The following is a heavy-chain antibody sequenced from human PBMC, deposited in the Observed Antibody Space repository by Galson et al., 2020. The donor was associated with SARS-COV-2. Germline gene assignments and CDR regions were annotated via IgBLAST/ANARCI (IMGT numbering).Heavy chain of an antibody. V-gene: IGHV4-34*01. CDR1: GGSFSVYY. Sequence: SETLSLTCAVYGGSFSVYYWTWIRQTPGKGLEWIGDIIHYGRTDYNPSLKSRVTISVDTSKNQFSLNLSSVTAADSAVYYCARGGAYSYAALRYFDSWGQGTLVTVSS. J-gene: IGHJ4*02. D-gene: IGHD5-18*01. CDR3: ARGGAYSYAALRYFDS. CDR2: IIHYGRT.